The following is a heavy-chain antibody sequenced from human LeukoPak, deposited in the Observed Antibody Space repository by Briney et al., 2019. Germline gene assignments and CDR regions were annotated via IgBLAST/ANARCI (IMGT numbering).Heavy chain of an antibody. CDR2: MFIRGSA. D-gene: IGHD3-3*01. CDR3: ARDQGWVGVSVSLDL. CDR1: GGSISSHY. J-gene: IGHJ5*02. V-gene: IGHV4-4*07. Sequence: PSETLSLTCTVSGGSISSHYWNWIRQPAGKGLEWIGRMFIRGSANYSPSLKSRVSMSLDKSRSQFSLNLSPVTAADTAVYYCARDQGWVGVSVSLDLWGPGTLVTVSS.